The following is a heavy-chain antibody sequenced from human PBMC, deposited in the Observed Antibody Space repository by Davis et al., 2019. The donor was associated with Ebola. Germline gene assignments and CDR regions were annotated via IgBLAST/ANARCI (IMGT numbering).Heavy chain of an antibody. J-gene: IGHJ4*02. CDR3: ARSPARVIYGDGPDY. CDR2: IWYDGSNK. CDR1: GFTFSSYG. Sequence: GGSLRLSCAASGFTFSSYGMHWVRQAPGKGLEWVAVIWYDGSNKYYADSVKGRFTISRDNSKNTLYLQMNSLRAEDMAVYYCARSPARVIYGDGPDYWGQGTLVTVSS. D-gene: IGHD4-17*01. V-gene: IGHV3-33*01.